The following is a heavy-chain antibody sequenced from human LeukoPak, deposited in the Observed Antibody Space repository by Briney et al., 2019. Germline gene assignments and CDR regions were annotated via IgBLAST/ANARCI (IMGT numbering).Heavy chain of an antibody. V-gene: IGHV1-69*05. Sequence: ASVKVSCKASGGTFSSYVISWVRQAPGQGLEWMGGIIPIFGTANYAQKFQGRVTITTDESTSTAYMELSSLRSEDTAVYYCARDRPPRSILSIWGQGTMVTVSS. CDR3: ARDRPPRSILSI. CDR2: IIPIFGTA. CDR1: GGTFSSYV. J-gene: IGHJ3*02. D-gene: IGHD2/OR15-2a*01.